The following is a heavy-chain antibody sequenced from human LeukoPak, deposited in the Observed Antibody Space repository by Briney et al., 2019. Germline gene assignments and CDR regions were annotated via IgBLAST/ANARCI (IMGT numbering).Heavy chain of an antibody. J-gene: IGHJ3*02. CDR3: ATLERYGSGSYGDAFDI. V-gene: IGHV4-39*01. Sequence: PSDTLSLTCTVSGGSISSSSYYWGWIRQPPGKGLEWIGSIYYSGSTYYNPSLKSRVTISVDTSKNQFSLKLSSVTAADTAVYYCATLERYGSGSYGDAFDIWGQGTMVTVSS. CDR1: GGSISSSSYY. D-gene: IGHD3-10*01. CDR2: IYYSGST.